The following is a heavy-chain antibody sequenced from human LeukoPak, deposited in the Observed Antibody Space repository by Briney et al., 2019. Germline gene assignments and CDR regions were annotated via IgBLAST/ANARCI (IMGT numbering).Heavy chain of an antibody. V-gene: IGHV1-2*02. CDR3: ARGGAGGRYCSGGSCTGGAFDI. D-gene: IGHD2-15*01. Sequence: ASVKVSCKASGYTFTGYYMHWVRQAPGQGLEWMGWINPNSGGTNYAQKFQGRVTMTRDTSISTAYMELSRLRSDDTAVYYCARGGAGGRYCSGGSCTGGAFDIWGQGTMVTVSS. J-gene: IGHJ3*02. CDR2: INPNSGGT. CDR1: GYTFTGYY.